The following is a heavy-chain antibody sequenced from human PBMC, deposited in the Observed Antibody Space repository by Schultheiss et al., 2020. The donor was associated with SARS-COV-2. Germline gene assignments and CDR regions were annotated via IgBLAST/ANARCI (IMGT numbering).Heavy chain of an antibody. V-gene: IGHV3-48*03. CDR3: ARDRETFYDFWSGYYKGGYYYYYMDV. Sequence: GGSLRLSCAASGFTFSSYEMNWVRQAPGKGLEWVSYISSSGSTIYYADSVKGRFTISRDNAKNSLYLQMNSLRAEDTAVYYCARDRETFYDFWSGYYKGGYYYYYMDVWGKGTTVTVSS. J-gene: IGHJ6*03. CDR1: GFTFSSYE. CDR2: ISSSGSTI. D-gene: IGHD3-3*01.